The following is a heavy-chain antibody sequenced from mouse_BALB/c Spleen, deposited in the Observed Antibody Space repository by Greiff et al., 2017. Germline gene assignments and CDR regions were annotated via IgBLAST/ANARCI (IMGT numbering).Heavy chain of an antibody. CDR2: INPSNGGT. CDR3: TREGLGRFDY. V-gene: IGHV1S81*02. CDR1: GYTFTSYY. D-gene: IGHD4-1*01. Sequence: QVQLQQSGAELVKPGASVKLSCKASGYTFTSYYMYWVKQRPGQGLEWIGEINPSNGGTNFNEKFKSKATLTVDKSSSTAYMQLSSLTSEDSAVYYCTREGLGRFDYWGQGTTRTVSS. J-gene: IGHJ2*01.